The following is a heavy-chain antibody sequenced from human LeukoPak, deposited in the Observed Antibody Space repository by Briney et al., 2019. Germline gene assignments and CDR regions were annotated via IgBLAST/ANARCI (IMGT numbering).Heavy chain of an antibody. J-gene: IGHJ2*01. CDR1: GFTFSSYG. V-gene: IGHV3-33*01. Sequence: GRSLRLSCAASGFTFSSYGMHWVRQAPGKGLEWVAVIWYDGSNKYYAVSVKGRFTISRDNSKNTLYLQMNSLRAEDTAVYYCARDHGGYLIYWYFDLWGRGTLVTVSS. CDR3: ARDHGGYLIYWYFDL. D-gene: IGHD3-22*01. CDR2: IWYDGSNK.